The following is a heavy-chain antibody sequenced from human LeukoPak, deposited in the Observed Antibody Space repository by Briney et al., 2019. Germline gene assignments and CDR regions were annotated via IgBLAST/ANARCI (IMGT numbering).Heavy chain of an antibody. CDR3: ARSPLREWEPRFADY. CDR2: ISAYDGNT. Sequence: ASVNVSCTPSGYTFSNYGISWVRQAPGQGLDWMGWISAYDGNTNYAQKLQGRVTMTTDTSTSTAYMDLRSLRSDDTAVYYCARSPLREWEPRFADYWGQGTLVTVSS. V-gene: IGHV1-18*01. CDR1: GYTFSNYG. D-gene: IGHD1-26*01. J-gene: IGHJ4*02.